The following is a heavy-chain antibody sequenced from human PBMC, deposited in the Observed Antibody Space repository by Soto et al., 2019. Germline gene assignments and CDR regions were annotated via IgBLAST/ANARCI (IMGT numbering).Heavy chain of an antibody. CDR1: GGSISSGDHY. D-gene: IGHD5-18*01. CDR2: IYYSGST. J-gene: IGHJ4*02. CDR3: ARGAGGYSYGNFDY. Sequence: PSETLSLTCTVSGGSISSGDHYWNWIRQPPGKALEWIGYIYYSGSTYYNPSLKSRVTISVDTSKNQFSLMLRSATAADTAVYYCARGAGGYSYGNFDYWGQGTLVTVSS. V-gene: IGHV4-30-4*01.